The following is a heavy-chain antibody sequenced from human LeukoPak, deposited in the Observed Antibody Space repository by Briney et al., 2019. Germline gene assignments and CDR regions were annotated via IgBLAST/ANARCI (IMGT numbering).Heavy chain of an antibody. D-gene: IGHD1-26*01. J-gene: IGHJ4*02. CDR3: AKPDSGSYGEDY. CDR2: ISGGDVGT. Sequence: GGSLRLSCAASGFIFSDYAMSWVRQAPGKGLEWVSAISGGDVGTFYADSVRGRFTISRDNSNNTLYLQMNSLRAEDTAVYYCAKPDSGSYGEDYWGQGTLVTVSS. V-gene: IGHV3-23*01. CDR1: GFIFSDYA.